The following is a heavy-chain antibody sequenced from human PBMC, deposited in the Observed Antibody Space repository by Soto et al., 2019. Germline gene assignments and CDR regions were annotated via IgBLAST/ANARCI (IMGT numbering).Heavy chain of an antibody. J-gene: IGHJ6*02. CDR2: ISWNSGSI. CDR1: GFTFDDYA. CDR3: AKDSMVRGVPYGMDV. D-gene: IGHD3-10*01. Sequence: SLRLSCAASGFTFDDYAMHWVRQAPGKGLEWVSGISWNSGSIGYADSVKGRFTISRDNAKNSLYLQMNSLRAEDTALYYCAKDSMVRGVPYGMDVWGQGTTVTVSS. V-gene: IGHV3-9*01.